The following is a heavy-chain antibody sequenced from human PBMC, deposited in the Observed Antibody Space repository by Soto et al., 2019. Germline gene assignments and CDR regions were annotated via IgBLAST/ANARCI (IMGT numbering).Heavy chain of an antibody. Sequence: PSETLSLTCTVSGGSISTYDWSWIRQPPGKGLEWIGYIYSSGSNNYNPSLKGRVTISVDTSKNQFSLRLSSVTAVDTAVYYCARNGGWNDAFDIWGQGTMVTVSS. J-gene: IGHJ3*02. CDR3: ARNGGWNDAFDI. V-gene: IGHV4-59*01. CDR2: IYSSGSN. D-gene: IGHD1-1*01. CDR1: GGSISTYD.